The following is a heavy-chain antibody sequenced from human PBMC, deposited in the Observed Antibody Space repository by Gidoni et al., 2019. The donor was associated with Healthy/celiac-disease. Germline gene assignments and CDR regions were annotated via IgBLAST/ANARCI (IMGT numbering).Heavy chain of an antibody. CDR1: GFTFSTYA. D-gene: IGHD3-10*01. CDR2: ISYDGSNK. J-gene: IGHJ6*02. Sequence: QVQLVESGGGMVQPGRSLSLSCAASGFTFSTYAMPWVRQAPGKGLEWVAVISYDGSNKYYADSGKGRFTISRDNSKNPLYLQMNSLRAEDTAVYYCAKDIEVRGVMSYYYYYGMDVWGQGTTVTVSS. V-gene: IGHV3-30*18. CDR3: AKDIEVRGVMSYYYYYGMDV.